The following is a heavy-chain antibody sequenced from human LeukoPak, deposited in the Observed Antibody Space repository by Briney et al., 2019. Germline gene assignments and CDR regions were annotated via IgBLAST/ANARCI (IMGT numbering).Heavy chain of an antibody. V-gene: IGHV3-30*18. CDR2: ISYDGSNK. CDR1: GFTFSSYG. D-gene: IGHD3/OR15-3a*01. CDR3: AKVWTGATDY. J-gene: IGHJ4*02. Sequence: GGSLRLSCAASGFTFSSYGMHWVRQAPGKGLEWVAVISYDGSNKYYADSVKGRFTISRDNSKNTLYLQMNSLRAEDTAVYYCAKVWTGATDYWGQGTLVTVSS.